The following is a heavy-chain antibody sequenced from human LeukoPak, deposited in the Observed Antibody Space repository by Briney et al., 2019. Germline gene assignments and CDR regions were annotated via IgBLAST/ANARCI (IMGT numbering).Heavy chain of an antibody. CDR3: ARFGTSSSRFFDQ. CDR1: GGSISSYY. CDR2: IYYSGST. V-gene: IGHV4-59*01. D-gene: IGHD6-6*01. Sequence: ASETLSLTCTVSGGSISSYYWSWIRQPPGKGLEWIGYIYYSGSTNYYPSLKSRVTIALDTSKNQFSLKLNSVTAADTAVYYRARFGTSSSRFFDQWGQGTLVTVSS. J-gene: IGHJ4*02.